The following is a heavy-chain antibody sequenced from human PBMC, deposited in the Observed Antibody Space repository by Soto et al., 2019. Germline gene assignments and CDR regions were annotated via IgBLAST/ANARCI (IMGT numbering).Heavy chain of an antibody. J-gene: IGHJ3*02. CDR3: AKDPTTVTTGDDAFDI. V-gene: IGHV3-23*01. D-gene: IGHD4-17*01. Sequence: GGSLRLSCAASGFTFSSYAMSWVRQAPGKGLEWVSAISGSGGSTYYADSVKGRFTISRDNSKNTLYLQMNSLRAEDTAVYYCAKDPTTVTTGDDAFDIWGQGTMVTVSS. CDR1: GFTFSSYA. CDR2: ISGSGGST.